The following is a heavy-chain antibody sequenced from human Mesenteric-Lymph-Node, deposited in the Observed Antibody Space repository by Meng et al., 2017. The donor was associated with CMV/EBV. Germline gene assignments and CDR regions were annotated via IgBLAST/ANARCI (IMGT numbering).Heavy chain of an antibody. CDR2: IYPGDSDT. D-gene: IGHD6-19*01. J-gene: IGHJ4*02. V-gene: IGHV5-51*01. CDR1: GYTFTSYW. Sequence: GESLKISCKASGYTFTSYWIAWVRQMPGKGLEWMGVIYPGDSDTTYSPSFQGQVTISADKSISTAYLQWSSLKASDTAMYYCASASRSGWYGIQWGQGTLVTVSS. CDR3: ASASRSGWYGIQ.